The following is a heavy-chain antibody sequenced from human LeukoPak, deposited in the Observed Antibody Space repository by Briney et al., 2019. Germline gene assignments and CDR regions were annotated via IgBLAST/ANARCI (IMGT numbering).Heavy chain of an antibody. D-gene: IGHD1-26*01. Sequence: PSETLSLTCTVSGYSISSGYYWGWIRQPPGKGLEWIGSMYHSGSTYYNPSLRSRVTISVDTSKDQFSLKLSTVTAADTAVYYCARDSVGVGATFFDYWGQGTLVTVSS. CDR1: GYSISSGYY. V-gene: IGHV4-38-2*02. J-gene: IGHJ4*02. CDR3: ARDSVGVGATFFDY. CDR2: MYHSGST.